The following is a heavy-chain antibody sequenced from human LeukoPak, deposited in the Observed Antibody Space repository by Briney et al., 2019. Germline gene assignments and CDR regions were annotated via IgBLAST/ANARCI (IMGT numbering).Heavy chain of an antibody. J-gene: IGHJ4*02. CDR2: ISSSSSYI. D-gene: IGHD6-19*01. Sequence: SGRTLRLSCAASGFTFSSYSMNWVRQAPGKGLEWVSSISSSSSYIYYADSVKGRFTISRDNAKNSLYLQMNSLRAEDTAVYYCARDLGSGWYLGYYFDYWGQGTLVTVSS. CDR3: ARDLGSGWYLGYYFDY. V-gene: IGHV3-21*01. CDR1: GFTFSSYS.